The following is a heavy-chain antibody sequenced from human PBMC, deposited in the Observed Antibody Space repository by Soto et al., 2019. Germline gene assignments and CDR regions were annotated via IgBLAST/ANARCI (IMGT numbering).Heavy chain of an antibody. J-gene: IGHJ4*02. Sequence: GGSLRLSCAASGFTFDDYAMHWVRQAPGKGLEWVSGISWNSGSIGYADSVKGRFTISRDYAKNSLYLQMSSLRAEDTALYYCGKDLYSSTWQKIDYWGQGTLVTVSS. CDR3: GKDLYSSTWQKIDY. CDR1: GFTFDDYA. V-gene: IGHV3-9*01. CDR2: ISWNSGSI. D-gene: IGHD6-13*01.